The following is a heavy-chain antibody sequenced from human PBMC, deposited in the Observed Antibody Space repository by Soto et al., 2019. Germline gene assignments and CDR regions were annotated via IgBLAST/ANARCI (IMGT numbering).Heavy chain of an antibody. CDR2: IYYSGST. CDR1: SGSISSGDYY. D-gene: IGHD5-18*01. Sequence: SETLSLTCTVSSGSISSGDYYWSWIRQPPGKGLEWIGYIYYSGSTYYNPSLKSRVTISVDTSKNQFSLKLSSVTAADTAVYYCARGRKTWIQIPDYWCQGNLLTVSS. CDR3: ARGRKTWIQIPDY. V-gene: IGHV4-30-4*01. J-gene: IGHJ4*02.